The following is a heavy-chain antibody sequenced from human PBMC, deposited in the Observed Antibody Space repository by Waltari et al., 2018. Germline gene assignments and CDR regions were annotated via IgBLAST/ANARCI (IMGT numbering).Heavy chain of an antibody. CDR2: INHSGST. D-gene: IGHD2-15*01. V-gene: IGHV4-34*01. Sequence: PSETLSLTCAVYGGSFSGYYWSWIRQPPGKGLEWIGEINHSGSTNYNPSLKSRVTISVDTSKNQFSLKLSSVTAADTAVYYCARGLGGGSRFDYWGQGTLVTVSS. CDR1: GGSFSGYY. J-gene: IGHJ4*02. CDR3: ARGLGGGSRFDY.